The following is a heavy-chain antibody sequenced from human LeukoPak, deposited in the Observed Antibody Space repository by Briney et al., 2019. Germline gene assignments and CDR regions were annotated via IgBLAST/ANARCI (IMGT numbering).Heavy chain of an antibody. CDR2: ISSSSSYI. CDR1: GFTFSIYR. J-gene: IGHJ4*02. CDR3: ARDYPVAQTTVTPDY. V-gene: IGHV3-21*01. Sequence: PGGSLRLSCAASGFTFSIYRMNWVRQAPGKGLEWVSSISSSSSYIYYADSVKGRFTISRDNAKNSLYMQMNSLRAEDTAVYYCARDYPVAQTTVTPDYWGQGTLVTVSS. D-gene: IGHD4-17*01.